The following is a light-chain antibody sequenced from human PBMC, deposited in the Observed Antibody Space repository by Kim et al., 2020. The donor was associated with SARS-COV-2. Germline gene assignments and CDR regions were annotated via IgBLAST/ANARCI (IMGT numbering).Light chain of an antibody. CDR3: AVWDDSLNGVV. Sequence: ELTQPPSASGTPGQRVTISCSGNSSNIGSNAVTWCQQLPGTAPKLLIYNINQRPSGVPDRFSGSKSDTSASLAISGLESEDEADYYCAVWDDSLNGVVFGGGTQLTVL. CDR2: NIN. CDR1: SSNIGSNA. J-gene: IGLJ2*01. V-gene: IGLV1-44*01.